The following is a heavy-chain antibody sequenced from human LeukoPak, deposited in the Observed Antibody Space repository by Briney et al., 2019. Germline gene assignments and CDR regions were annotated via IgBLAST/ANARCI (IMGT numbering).Heavy chain of an antibody. CDR1: GFTFSSYA. CDR3: ATPLGFWSGYYTFRDNY. D-gene: IGHD3-3*01. CDR2: ISGSGGNT. J-gene: IGHJ4*02. V-gene: IGHV3-23*01. Sequence: QPGGSLRLSCAASGFTFSSYAMSWVRQAPGKGLEWVSAISGSGGNTYYADSVKGRFTISRDNSKNTLYLQMNSLRAEDTAVYYCATPLGFWSGYYTFRDNYWGQGTLVTVSS.